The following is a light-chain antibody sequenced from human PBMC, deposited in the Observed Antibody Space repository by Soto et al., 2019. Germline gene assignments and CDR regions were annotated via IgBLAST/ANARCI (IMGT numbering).Light chain of an antibody. Sequence: QSALTQPASVSGSPGQSITICCTGTSSDVGGYNYVSWYQQHPGKAPKLMIYEVSNRPSGVSNRFSGSKSCNTASLTISGLQAEDEADYYCSSYTSSSTYVFGTGTKLTVL. J-gene: IGLJ1*01. CDR3: SSYTSSSTYV. CDR1: SSDVGGYNY. V-gene: IGLV2-14*01. CDR2: EVS.